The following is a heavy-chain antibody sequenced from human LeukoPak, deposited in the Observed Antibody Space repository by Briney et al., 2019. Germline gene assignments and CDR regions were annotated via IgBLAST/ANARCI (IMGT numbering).Heavy chain of an antibody. J-gene: IGHJ3*02. CDR3: ARKRGVGVDTNAFDM. CDR2: INANNDGS. D-gene: IGHD3-3*01. CDR1: GYTITGYY. Sequence: EASVKVSCKASGYTITGYYMHWVQQAPGQGLEWMGWINANNDGSIYAQKFQGRVTMTRDTSINTAYMELSRLRSDDTAVYYCARKRGVGVDTNAFDMWGQGTMVTVSS. V-gene: IGHV1-2*03.